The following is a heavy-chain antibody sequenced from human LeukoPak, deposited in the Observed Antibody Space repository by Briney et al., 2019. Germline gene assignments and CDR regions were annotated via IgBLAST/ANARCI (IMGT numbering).Heavy chain of an antibody. CDR3: ARLRYYYGSGRNKFDY. Sequence: SETLSLTCTVSGGSISSRSYYWGWIRQPPGKGLEWIGSIYYSGSTNYNPSLKSRVTISVDTSKNQFSLKLSSVTAADTAVYYCARLRYYYGSGRNKFDYWGQGTLVTVSS. J-gene: IGHJ4*02. CDR1: GGSISSRSYY. V-gene: IGHV4-39*07. CDR2: IYYSGST. D-gene: IGHD3-10*01.